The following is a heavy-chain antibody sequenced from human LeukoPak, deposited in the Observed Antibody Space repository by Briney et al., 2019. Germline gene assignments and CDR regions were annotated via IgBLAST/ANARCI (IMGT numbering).Heavy chain of an antibody. CDR3: ARPLSRSGYTNWFDP. CDR2: IYYSGST. J-gene: IGHJ5*02. V-gene: IGHV4-59*08. D-gene: IGHD3-22*01. CDR1: GGSISSYY. Sequence: SETLSLTCTVSGGSISSYYWSWIRQPPGKGLEWIGYIYYSGSTYYNPSLKSRVTISVDTSKNQFSLKLSSVTAADTAVYYCARPLSRSGYTNWFDPWGQGTLVTVSS.